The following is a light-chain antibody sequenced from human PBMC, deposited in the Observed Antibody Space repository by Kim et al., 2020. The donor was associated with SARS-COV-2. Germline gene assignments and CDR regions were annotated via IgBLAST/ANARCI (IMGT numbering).Light chain of an antibody. CDR3: QKYDSGLRT. Sequence: ASLGDRVTITCRASQGISTYFAWYQHKPGKAPQLLIHAASTLQSGVPSRFSGSGSGTDFTLTITSLQLEDVATYYCQKYDSGLRTFGQGTKVDIK. V-gene: IGKV1-27*01. CDR2: AAS. J-gene: IGKJ1*01. CDR1: QGISTY.